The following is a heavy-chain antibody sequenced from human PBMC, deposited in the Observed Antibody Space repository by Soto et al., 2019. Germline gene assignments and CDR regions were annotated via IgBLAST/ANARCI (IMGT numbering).Heavy chain of an antibody. V-gene: IGHV4-59*01. CDR1: GGSSSRDD. CDR2: IYYSGST. J-gene: IGHJ4*02. Sequence: PSETLSLTCTFSGGSSSRDDWSWIRQPPGKGLEWIGYIYYSGSTNYNPSLKSRVTISVDTSKNQFSLKLSSVTAADTAVYYCARGGQLVPTFFDYWGQGTLVTVSS. CDR3: ARGGQLVPTFFDY. D-gene: IGHD6-13*01.